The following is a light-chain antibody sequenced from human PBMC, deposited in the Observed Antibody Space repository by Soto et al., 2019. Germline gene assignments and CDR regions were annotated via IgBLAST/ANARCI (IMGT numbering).Light chain of an antibody. Sequence: EIVMTQSPATLSVSPGERATLSCRASQSAGSNLAWYQQKPGQAPRLLIYGTSTRATGIPARFSVSGSGTEFSLTISSLQSEDFAVYYCQQYNNWPLTFGGGTKVEIK. V-gene: IGKV3-15*01. CDR2: GTS. CDR1: QSAGSN. J-gene: IGKJ4*01. CDR3: QQYNNWPLT.